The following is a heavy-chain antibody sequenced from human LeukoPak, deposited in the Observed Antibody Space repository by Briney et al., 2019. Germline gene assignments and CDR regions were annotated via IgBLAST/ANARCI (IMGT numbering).Heavy chain of an antibody. CDR3: AKGRGYNYGWDQFDY. J-gene: IGHJ4*02. Sequence: GSLRLSCAASGFTFSSYGMHWVRQAPGKGLEWVAVISYDGSNKYYADSVKGRFTISRDNAKNSLYLQMNSLRAEDTALYYCAKGRGYNYGWDQFDYWGQGTLVTVSS. CDR1: GFTFSSYG. D-gene: IGHD5-18*01. CDR2: ISYDGSNK. V-gene: IGHV3-30*18.